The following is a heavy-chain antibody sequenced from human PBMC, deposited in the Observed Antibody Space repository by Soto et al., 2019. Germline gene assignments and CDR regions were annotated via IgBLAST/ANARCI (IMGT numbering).Heavy chain of an antibody. CDR2: ISAYNGNT. CDR1: GYTFTSYY. Sequence: ASVKVSCKASGYTFTSYYMHWVRQAPGQGLEWMGWISAYNGNTNYAQKLQGRVTMTTDTSTSTAYMELRSLRSDDTAVYYCAVYTYYYDSSGYFFDYWGQGTLVTVSS. D-gene: IGHD3-22*01. J-gene: IGHJ4*02. CDR3: AVYTYYYDSSGYFFDY. V-gene: IGHV1-18*04.